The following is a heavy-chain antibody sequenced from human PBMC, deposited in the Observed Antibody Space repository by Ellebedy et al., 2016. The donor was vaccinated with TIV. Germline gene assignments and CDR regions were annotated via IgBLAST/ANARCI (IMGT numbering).Heavy chain of an antibody. V-gene: IGHV4-61*05. Sequence: SETLSLXCTVSGGSISSSSYYWGWIRQPPGKGLEWIGYIYYSGSTNYNPSLKSRVTISVDTSKNQFSLKLSSVTAADTAVYYCASAGATTIDAFDIWGQGTMVTVSS. D-gene: IGHD1-26*01. CDR3: ASAGATTIDAFDI. CDR2: IYYSGST. J-gene: IGHJ3*02. CDR1: GGSISSSSYY.